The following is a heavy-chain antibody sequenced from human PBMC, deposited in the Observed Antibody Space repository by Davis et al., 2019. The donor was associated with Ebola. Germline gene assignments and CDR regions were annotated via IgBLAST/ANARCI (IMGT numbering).Heavy chain of an antibody. J-gene: IGHJ4*02. D-gene: IGHD4-17*01. Sequence: GGSLRLSCAASGFTFSSYGMHWVRQAPGKGLEWVAVISYDGSNKYYADSVKGRFTIPRDNSKNTLYLQMNSLRAEDTAVYYCAAATVTTVYFDYWGQGTLVTVSS. CDR1: GFTFSSYG. CDR2: ISYDGSNK. V-gene: IGHV3-30*03. CDR3: AAATVTTVYFDY.